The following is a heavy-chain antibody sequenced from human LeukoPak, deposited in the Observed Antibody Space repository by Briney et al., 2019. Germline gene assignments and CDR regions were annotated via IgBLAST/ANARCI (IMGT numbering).Heavy chain of an antibody. J-gene: IGHJ4*02. CDR2: IYYSGST. V-gene: IGHV4-31*03. Sequence: SETLSLTCTVSGGSISSGGYYWSWIRQHPGKGLEWIGYIYYSGSTYYNPSPKSRVTISVDTSKNQFSLKLSSVTAADTAVYYCARADTAMASVDYWGQGTLVTVSS. CDR3: ARADTAMASVDY. D-gene: IGHD5-18*01. CDR1: GGSISSGGYY.